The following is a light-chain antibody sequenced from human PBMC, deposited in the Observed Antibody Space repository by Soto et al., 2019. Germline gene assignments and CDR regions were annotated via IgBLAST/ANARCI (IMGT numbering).Light chain of an antibody. CDR3: SSFTSRSTLV. Sequence: QSALTQPASVSGSPGQSITISCTGTSSDVGAYNYVSWYQQHPGKAPKLMICDVNDRPSGVSNRFSGSKSGNTASLTISGLQAEDEADYYCSSFTSRSTLVFGTGTKLTVL. CDR1: SSDVGAYNY. V-gene: IGLV2-14*03. J-gene: IGLJ1*01. CDR2: DVN.